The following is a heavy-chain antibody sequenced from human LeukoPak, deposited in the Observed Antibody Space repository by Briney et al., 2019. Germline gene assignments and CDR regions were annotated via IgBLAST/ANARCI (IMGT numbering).Heavy chain of an antibody. CDR2: INHSGST. J-gene: IGHJ4*02. V-gene: IGHV4-34*01. CDR1: GGSFSGYY. Sequence: SETLSLTCAVYGGSFSGYYWSWIRQPPGKGLEGIGEINHSGSTNYNPSLKSRVTISVDTSKNQFSLKLSSVTAADTAVYYCARVPSTVVVTPTAFDYWGQGTLVTVSS. CDR3: ARVPSTVVVTPTAFDY. D-gene: IGHD2-21*02.